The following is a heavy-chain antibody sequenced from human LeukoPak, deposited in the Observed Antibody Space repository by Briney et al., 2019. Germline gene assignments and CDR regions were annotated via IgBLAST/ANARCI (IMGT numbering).Heavy chain of an antibody. D-gene: IGHD3-22*01. CDR2: IYSGGNT. CDR3: ARAHDRGYYYGFDY. Sequence: GGSLRLSCAASGFTVSSNYMSWVRQAPGKGVEGVSVIYSGGNTYYADSVQGRFTMSKENPENTLYLQMNSLRAEDTAVYYCARAHDRGYYYGFDYWGQGTLVTVSS. V-gene: IGHV3-66*01. J-gene: IGHJ4*02. CDR1: GFTVSSNY.